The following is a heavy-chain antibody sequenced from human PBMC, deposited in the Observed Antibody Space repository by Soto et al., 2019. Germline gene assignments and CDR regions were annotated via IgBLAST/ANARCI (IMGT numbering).Heavy chain of an antibody. J-gene: IGHJ3*01. V-gene: IGHV3-73*02. CDR1: GFTFTGSA. D-gene: IGHD4-17*01. CDR2: IRSKANTYAT. Sequence: EVQLVESGGGLVQPGGSLKLSCAASGFTFTGSAMHWVRQASGKGLEWVGRIRSKANTYATAYAASVKGRFTISRDDSKNTAYLQMNSLKTEDTAVYYCAKDPNGDYIGAFDFWGQGTMVTVSS. CDR3: AKDPNGDYIGAFDF.